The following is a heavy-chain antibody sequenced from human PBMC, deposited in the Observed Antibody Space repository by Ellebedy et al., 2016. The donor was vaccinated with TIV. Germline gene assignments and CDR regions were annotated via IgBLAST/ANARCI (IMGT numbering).Heavy chain of an antibody. CDR1: GGSISRYY. J-gene: IGHJ3*02. CDR3: ARDSKNGWAFDI. D-gene: IGHD1-1*01. V-gene: IGHV4-59*01. Sequence: SETLSLTCSVSGGSISRYYWTWIRQPPGKGLEWIGYIYYTGSTGYSPSLKRRVTIAVDRSRNQISLKLTSVTAADTAMYYCARDSKNGWAFDIWGQGTMVTVSS. CDR2: IYYTGST.